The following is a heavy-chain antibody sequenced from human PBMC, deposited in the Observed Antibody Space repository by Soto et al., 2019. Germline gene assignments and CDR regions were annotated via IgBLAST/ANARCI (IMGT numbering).Heavy chain of an antibody. CDR3: ATVRWELHDAFDI. Sequence: QVQLQESGPGLVKPSQTLSLTCTVSGGSISTGGYYWSWIRQHPGRGLEWIGYIYHSGMTFSNPSLQSRVAISIATCTNKFSLKLSFVTAADTAVYYCATVRWELHDAFDIWGQGTMVSVSS. CDR1: GGSISTGGYY. CDR2: IYHSGMT. D-gene: IGHD1-26*01. V-gene: IGHV4-31*03. J-gene: IGHJ3*02.